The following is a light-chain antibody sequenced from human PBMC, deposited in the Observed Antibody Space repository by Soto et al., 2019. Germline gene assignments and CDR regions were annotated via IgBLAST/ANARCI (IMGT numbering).Light chain of an antibody. J-gene: IGKJ4*01. Sequence: EIVLTQSPATLSLSPGERATLSCRASQSVSSYLAWYQQKPGQAPRLLIYDASNGATGIPARFSGSGSGTVFTLTIGSLEPEDFAVYYCQQRSNWPRLTFGGGTKVDIK. CDR1: QSVSSY. V-gene: IGKV3-11*01. CDR2: DAS. CDR3: QQRSNWPRLT.